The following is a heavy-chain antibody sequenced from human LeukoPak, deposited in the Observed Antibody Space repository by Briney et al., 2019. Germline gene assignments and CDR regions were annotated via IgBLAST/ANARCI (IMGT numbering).Heavy chain of an antibody. CDR3: AKNGYSSSSGDY. Sequence: GGSLRLSCAASGFTFSSYSMNWVRQAPGKGLEWVSSISSSSSYIYYADSVKGRFTISRDNSKNTLYLQMNSLRAEDTAVYYCAKNGYSSSSGDYWGQGTLVTVSS. D-gene: IGHD6-6*01. CDR1: GFTFSSYS. J-gene: IGHJ4*02. V-gene: IGHV3-21*01. CDR2: ISSSSSYI.